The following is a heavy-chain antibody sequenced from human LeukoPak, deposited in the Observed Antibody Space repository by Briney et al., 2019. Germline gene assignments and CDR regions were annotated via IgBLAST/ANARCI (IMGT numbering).Heavy chain of an antibody. CDR1: GDSIISTSYY. D-gene: IGHD4-17*01. CDR3: ARYGPYNYVDY. J-gene: IGHJ4*02. Sequence: PSETLSRTCTVSGDSIISTSYYWGWVRQPPGKGLEWIGTIYYSGSTYYNPSLKSRVTISVDRSKKHFSLKLSSVTAADTAVYFCARYGPYNYVDYWGQGTVVSVSS. V-gene: IGHV4-39*07. CDR2: IYYSGST.